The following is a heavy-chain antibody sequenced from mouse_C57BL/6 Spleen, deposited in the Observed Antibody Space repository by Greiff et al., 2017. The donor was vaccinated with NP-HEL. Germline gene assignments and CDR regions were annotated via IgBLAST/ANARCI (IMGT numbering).Heavy chain of an antibody. CDR3: ARRGTAQARGDMDY. V-gene: IGHV1-18*01. Sequence: DVQLQESGPELVKPGASVKIPCKASGYTFTDYNMDWVKQSHGKSLEWIGDINPNNGGTIYNQKFKGKATLTVDKSSSTAYMELRSLTSEDTAVYYCARRGTAQARGDMDYWGQGTSVTVSS. CDR2: INPNNGGT. CDR1: GYTFTDYN. J-gene: IGHJ4*01. D-gene: IGHD3-2*02.